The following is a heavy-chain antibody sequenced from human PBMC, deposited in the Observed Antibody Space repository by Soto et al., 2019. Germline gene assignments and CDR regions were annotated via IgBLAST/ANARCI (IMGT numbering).Heavy chain of an antibody. D-gene: IGHD6-13*01. J-gene: IGHJ6*03. CDR1: GGAFSSYT. CDR2: IIPILGIA. V-gene: IGHV1-69*02. CDR3: AIALIEAAGTGNYYYYDMDV. Sequence: SVKVSCKASGGAFSSYTISWVQQAPGQGLEWMGRIIPILGIANYAQKFQGRVTITADKSTSTAYMELSSLRSEDTAVYYCAIALIEAAGTGNYYYYDMDVWGKGTTVTVSS.